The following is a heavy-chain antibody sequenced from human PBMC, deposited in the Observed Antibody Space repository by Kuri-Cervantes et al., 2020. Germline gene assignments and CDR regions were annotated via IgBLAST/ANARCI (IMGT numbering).Heavy chain of an antibody. CDR3: ARQPHDYGDYYSPVGDAFDI. Sequence: GESLKISCKGSGYSFTSYWIGWVRQMPGKGLGWMGIIYPGDSDTRYSPSFQGQVTISADKSISTAYLQWSSLKASDTAMYYCARQPHDYGDYYSPVGDAFDIWGQGTMVTVSS. V-gene: IGHV5-51*01. CDR1: GYSFTSYW. J-gene: IGHJ3*02. CDR2: IYPGDSDT. D-gene: IGHD4-17*01.